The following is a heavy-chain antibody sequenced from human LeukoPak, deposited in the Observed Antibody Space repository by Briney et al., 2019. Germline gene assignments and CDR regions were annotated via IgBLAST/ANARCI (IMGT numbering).Heavy chain of an antibody. Sequence: GGSLRLSCAASGFTFSGSAMHWVRQASGKGLEWVGRIRSKANSYATAHAASVKGRFTISRDDSKNTAYLQMNSLKTEDTAVYYCTSTGNYDILTGYLGYWGQGTLVTVSS. J-gene: IGHJ4*02. V-gene: IGHV3-73*01. CDR3: TSTGNYDILTGYLGY. CDR1: GFTFSGSA. D-gene: IGHD3-9*01. CDR2: IRSKANSYAT.